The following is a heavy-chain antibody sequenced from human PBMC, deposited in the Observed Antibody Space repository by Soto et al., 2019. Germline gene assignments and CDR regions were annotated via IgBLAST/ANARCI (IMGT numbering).Heavy chain of an antibody. D-gene: IGHD6-13*01. CDR2: INAGNGNT. CDR3: ARDRGGIAAAGTSRLKGWGMDV. J-gene: IGHJ6*02. V-gene: IGHV1-3*01. CDR1: GYTFTSYA. Sequence: QVQLVQSGAEVKKPGASVKVSCKASGYTFTSYAMHWVRQAPGQRLEWMGWINAGNGNTKYSQKFQGRGTITRDTSASTAYMELSSLRSEDTAVYYCARDRGGIAAAGTSRLKGWGMDVWGQGTTVTVSS.